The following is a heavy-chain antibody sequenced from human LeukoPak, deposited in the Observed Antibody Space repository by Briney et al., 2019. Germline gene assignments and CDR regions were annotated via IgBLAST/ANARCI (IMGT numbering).Heavy chain of an antibody. CDR2: IYDSGST. J-gene: IGHJ5*02. V-gene: IGHV4-59*01. Sequence: PSETLSLTCTVSGGSISSYYWSWIRQPPGKGLEWVGYIYDSGSTNYNASVKSRVTISVDTSKNQSSLKLSSVTAAETAVYYWAGGYYDSSGYYYGFDPWGQGTLVTVSS. CDR3: AGGYYDSSGYYYGFDP. D-gene: IGHD3-22*01. CDR1: GGSISSYY.